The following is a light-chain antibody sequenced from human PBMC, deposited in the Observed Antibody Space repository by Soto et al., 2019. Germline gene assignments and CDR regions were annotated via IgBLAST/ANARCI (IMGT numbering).Light chain of an antibody. V-gene: IGKV3-20*01. CDR1: QTVRNNF. CDR3: QQYGNFPLT. J-gene: IGKJ4*01. Sequence: EIVMAQSPGTLSLSSGERATLSCRASQTVRNNFLAWYQQKPGQAPRVLIYGASNRATGAPDRLRGSGSGTDFTLTISRLEPEDFAVYFCQQYGNFPLTFGGGTKVEI. CDR2: GAS.